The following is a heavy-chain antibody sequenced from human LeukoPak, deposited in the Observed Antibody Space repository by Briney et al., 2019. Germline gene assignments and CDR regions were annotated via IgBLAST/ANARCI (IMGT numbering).Heavy chain of an antibody. V-gene: IGHV1-8*01. J-gene: IGHJ6*03. D-gene: IGHD3-3*01. Sequence: ASVKVSCKASGYTFTSYDINWVRQATGQGLEWMGWMNPNSGNTGYAQKIQGRVTMTRNTSISTAYMEPSSLRSEDTAVYYCARVFSITIFGVVNSGYYYMDVWGKGTTVTVSS. CDR2: MNPNSGNT. CDR1: GYTFTSYD. CDR3: ARVFSITIFGVVNSGYYYMDV.